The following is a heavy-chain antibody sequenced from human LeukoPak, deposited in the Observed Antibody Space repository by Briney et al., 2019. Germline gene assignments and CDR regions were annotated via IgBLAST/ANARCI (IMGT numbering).Heavy chain of an antibody. CDR2: IYSGGST. V-gene: IGHV3-53*01. CDR1: GFTVSSNY. J-gene: IGHJ4*02. D-gene: IGHD5-12*01. Sequence: PGGSLRLSCAASGFTVSSNYMSWVRQAPGKGLEWVSVIYSGGSTYYADSVKGRFTISRDNSKNTLYLQMNSLRAEDTAVYYCAKHTLFGYSGYDYFDYWGQGTLVTVSS. CDR3: AKHTLFGYSGYDYFDY.